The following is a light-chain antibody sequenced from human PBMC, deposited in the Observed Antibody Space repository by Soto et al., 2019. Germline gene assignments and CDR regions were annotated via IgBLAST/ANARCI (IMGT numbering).Light chain of an antibody. V-gene: IGKV4-1*01. CDR2: WAS. CDR3: QQYYSNPQT. Sequence: DLVMTQSPDSLAVSLGERAPINCKSSQSVLYSSHNKNYLGWYQQQPGQPPKLLIYWASTRESGVPDRFSGSGSGTDFTLTISSLQAEDVAVYYCQQYYSNPQTFGQGTKVEIK. CDR1: QSVLYSSHNKNY. J-gene: IGKJ1*01.